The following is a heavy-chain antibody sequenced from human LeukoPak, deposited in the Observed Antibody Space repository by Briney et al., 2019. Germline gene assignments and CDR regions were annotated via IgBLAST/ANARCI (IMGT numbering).Heavy chain of an antibody. Sequence: ASVKVSCKASGYTFTGYYMHWVRQAPGQGLEWMGWINPNSGGTNYAQKFQGSVTMTRDTSISTAYMELSRLRSDDTAVYYCARTRILTGYYVLDYWGQGTLVTVSS. CDR1: GYTFTGYY. V-gene: IGHV1-2*02. CDR2: INPNSGGT. D-gene: IGHD3-9*01. J-gene: IGHJ4*02. CDR3: ARTRILTGYYVLDY.